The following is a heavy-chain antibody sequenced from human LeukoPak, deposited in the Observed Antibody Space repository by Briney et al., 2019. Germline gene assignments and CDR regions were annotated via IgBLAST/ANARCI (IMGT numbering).Heavy chain of an antibody. CDR1: GFTFSNHA. J-gene: IGHJ4*02. Sequence: RGGSLTLSCAASGFTFSNHAMSWVRQAPGKGLQWVSVISGSGRTTEYADSVKGRFTISRDNSKNTLSLQMNSLRVEDTAIYYCAKNVVVKRYFDYWGRGTPITVSS. CDR2: ISGSGRTT. CDR3: AKNVVVKRYFDY. D-gene: IGHD2-15*01. V-gene: IGHV3-23*01.